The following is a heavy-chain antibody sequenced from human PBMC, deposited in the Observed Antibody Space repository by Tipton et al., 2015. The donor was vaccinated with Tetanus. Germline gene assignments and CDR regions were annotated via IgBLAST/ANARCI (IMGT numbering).Heavy chain of an antibody. V-gene: IGHV4-4*07. CDR1: GGSISNYY. J-gene: IGHJ3*02. Sequence: TLSLTCSVSGGSISNYYWNWIRQPAGKGLEWIGGIYVTGAINHGPAPQSRVTMSGDTAKSHFSLRLSSVTAADAAMYYCAREDVYYHDGSGFYAFDIWGRGTMVDVSS. D-gene: IGHD3-22*01. CDR3: AREDVYYHDGSGFYAFDI. CDR2: IYVTGAI.